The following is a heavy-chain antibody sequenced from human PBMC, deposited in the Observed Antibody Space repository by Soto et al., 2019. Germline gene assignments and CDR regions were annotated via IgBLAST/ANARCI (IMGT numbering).Heavy chain of an antibody. CDR3: ARSRLEKPSYDY. Sequence: GGSLRLSCAASGFTFSNYGLHWVRQAPGKGLEYISAISRNGGTAYYANSVRGRFTISRDDSKNTLYLQMGSLRADDMAVYYCARSRLEKPSYDYWGQGTLVTVSS. J-gene: IGHJ4*02. D-gene: IGHD5-12*01. CDR2: ISRNGGTA. V-gene: IGHV3-64*01. CDR1: GFTFSNYG.